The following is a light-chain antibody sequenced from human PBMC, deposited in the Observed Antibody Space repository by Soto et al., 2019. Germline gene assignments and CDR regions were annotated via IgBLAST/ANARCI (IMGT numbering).Light chain of an antibody. V-gene: IGKV1-39*01. CDR2: AAS. CDR3: QQSFSTLYT. CDR1: QSISTY. Sequence: DIQMTQSPSSLSASVGDRVTITCRASQSISTYLNWYQQKPGKAPKLLIYAASSLQSAVPSRFSGSGSVTYFSLTITSLQPEDFATYYCQQSFSTLYTFGQGTKLEIK. J-gene: IGKJ2*01.